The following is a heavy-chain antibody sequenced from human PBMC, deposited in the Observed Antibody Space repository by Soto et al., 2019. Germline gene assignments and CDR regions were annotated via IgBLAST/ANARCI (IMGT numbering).Heavy chain of an antibody. J-gene: IGHJ6*02. Sequence: GGSLRLSCAASGFTFSSYGMHWVRQAPGKGLEWVAVISYDGSNKYYADSVKGRFTISRDNSKNTLYLQMNSLRAEDTAVYYCAKDLATGDVGYYYYGMDVWGQGTTVTVSS. CDR3: AKDLATGDVGYYYYGMDV. CDR2: ISYDGSNK. D-gene: IGHD7-27*01. V-gene: IGHV3-30*18. CDR1: GFTFSSYG.